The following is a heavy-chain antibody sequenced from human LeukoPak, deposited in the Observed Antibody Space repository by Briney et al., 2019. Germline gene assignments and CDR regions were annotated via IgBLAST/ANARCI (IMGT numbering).Heavy chain of an antibody. D-gene: IGHD3-22*01. V-gene: IGHV3-33*01. CDR2: IWHEGSRK. CDR3: ARDEGDSSGYYPGL. J-gene: IGHJ1*01. CDR1: GFTLSNYG. Sequence: GRSLRLSCAASGFTLSNYGMHWVRQAPGKGLEWVAAIWHEGSRKYYAESVKGRFTISRDNARNTVYVQMDSLRAEDTAVYYCARDEGDSSGYYPGLWGQGTLVTVSS.